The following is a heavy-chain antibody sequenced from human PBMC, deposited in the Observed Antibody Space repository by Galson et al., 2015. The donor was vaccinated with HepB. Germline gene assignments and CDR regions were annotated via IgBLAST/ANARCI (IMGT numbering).Heavy chain of an antibody. V-gene: IGHV3-23*01. Sequence: SLRLSCAASGFTFSSHAMGWVRQAPGKRLEWVSTISGTGDNTHYADSVKGRFTISRDNSNNTLFLQMNSLRAEDTAVYYCARDRRWFSGYQYYYMDVWGKGTTATVSS. CDR1: GFTFSSHA. D-gene: IGHD2-15*01. CDR3: ARDRRWFSGYQYYYMDV. J-gene: IGHJ6*03. CDR2: ISGTGDNT.